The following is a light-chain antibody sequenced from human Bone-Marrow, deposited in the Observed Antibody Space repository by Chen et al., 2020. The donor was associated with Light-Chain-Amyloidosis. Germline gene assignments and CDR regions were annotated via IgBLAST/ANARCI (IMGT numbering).Light chain of an antibody. CDR2: DDS. CDR1: NIGSTS. CDR3: QVWDRSSDRPV. J-gene: IGLJ3*02. V-gene: IGLV3-21*02. Sequence: SYVLTQPSSVSAAPGQTATIACGGNNIGSTSVHWYQQTPGQAPLLVVYDDSDRPSGIPERLSGSNAGNTATLTNSRVEAGDEADYYCQVWDRSSDRPVFGGGTKLTVL.